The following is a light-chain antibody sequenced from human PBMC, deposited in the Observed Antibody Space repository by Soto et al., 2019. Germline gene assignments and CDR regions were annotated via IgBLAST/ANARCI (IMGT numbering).Light chain of an antibody. J-gene: IGLJ3*02. CDR1: NSNIGSHT. CDR3: AAWDDSLQSWV. CDR2: TDN. V-gene: IGLV1-44*01. Sequence: QSVLTQPPSASGPPGQRVTISCSGSNSNIGSHTVNWYQQLPGTAPKLLIYTDNQRPSGVPDRFSDSKSGTSASLAISGLQSEDEADYYCAAWDDSLQSWVFGGGTKLTVL.